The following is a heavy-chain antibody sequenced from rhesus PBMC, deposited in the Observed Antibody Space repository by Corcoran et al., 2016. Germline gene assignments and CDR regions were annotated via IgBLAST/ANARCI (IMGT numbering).Heavy chain of an antibody. Sequence: QVQLQESGPAVVKPSETLSLTCAVSGGSISSSNWWSWIRQSPGKGLEWIGGIYGSGGRTEYNPSLKSRVTISIDTSKNQCSLKLSSVTAADTAVYYLARQWGIVVIIGYFDLWGPGTPITISS. V-gene: IGHV4-93*02. CDR3: ARQWGIVVIIGYFDL. J-gene: IGHJ2*01. D-gene: IGHD3-28*01. CDR1: GGSISSSNW. CDR2: IYGSGGRT.